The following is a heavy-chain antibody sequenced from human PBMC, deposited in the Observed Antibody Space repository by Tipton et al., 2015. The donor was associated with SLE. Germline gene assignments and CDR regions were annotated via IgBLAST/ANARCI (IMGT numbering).Heavy chain of an antibody. CDR1: GFTFSNFW. CDR2: IKEDGSDK. D-gene: IGHD5-12*01. Sequence: SLRLSCAASGFTFSNFWMSWVRQAPGKGLEWVANIKEDGSDKYYVDSVKGRFTISRDNAKNSLYLQMNSLRAEDTAVYYCAGAPSGYYFDSWGQGTLVTVSS. CDR3: AGAPSGYYFDS. V-gene: IGHV3-7*03. J-gene: IGHJ4*02.